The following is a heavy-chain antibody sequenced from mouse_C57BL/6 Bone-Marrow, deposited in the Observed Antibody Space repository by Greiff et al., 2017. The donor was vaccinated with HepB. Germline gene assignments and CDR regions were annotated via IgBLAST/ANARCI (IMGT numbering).Heavy chain of an antibody. D-gene: IGHD1-3*01. V-gene: IGHV14-4*01. Sequence: VQLQQPGAELVRPGAPVKLPCTASGFNMKDDYMHWVKQRPEQGLEWIGWIDHENGDTEYASKSQGKATITADTSSNTAYLQLSSLPSADTAVYYCTPYNSMDDWGQGTSVTVAS. CDR3: TPYNSMDD. J-gene: IGHJ4*01. CDR2: IDHENGDT. CDR1: GFNMKDDY.